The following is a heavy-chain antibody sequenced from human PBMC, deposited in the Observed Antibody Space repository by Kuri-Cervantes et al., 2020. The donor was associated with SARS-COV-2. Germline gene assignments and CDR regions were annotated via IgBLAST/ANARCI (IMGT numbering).Heavy chain of an antibody. Sequence: ASVKVSCKASGGTFTSYDINWVRQATGQGLEWMGWMNPNSANTGYAQKFQGRVTITRNTSISTAYMELSSLRSEDTAVYYCARVFSPIMVGGVRLNWFDPWGQGTLVTVSS. D-gene: IGHD3-10*01. CDR1: GGTFTSYD. CDR2: MNPNSANT. V-gene: IGHV1-8*03. J-gene: IGHJ5*02. CDR3: ARVFSPIMVGGVRLNWFDP.